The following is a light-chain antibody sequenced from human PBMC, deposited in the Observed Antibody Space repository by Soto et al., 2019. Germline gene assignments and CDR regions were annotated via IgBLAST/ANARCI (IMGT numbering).Light chain of an antibody. V-gene: IGLV2-14*01. Sequence: QSALTQPASVSGSPGQSIAISCTGTSSDVGAYNYVSWYQQYPGKAPKIVIYDVTNRPSGVSNRFSGSKSGSTASLTISGLQAEDEADYYCSSYTISSTYVFGTGTKLTVL. CDR1: SSDVGAYNY. CDR3: SSYTISSTYV. J-gene: IGLJ1*01. CDR2: DVT.